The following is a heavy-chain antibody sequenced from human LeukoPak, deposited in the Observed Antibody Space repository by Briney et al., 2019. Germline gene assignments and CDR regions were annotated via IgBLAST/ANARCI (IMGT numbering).Heavy chain of an antibody. CDR3: ARDLGSSGYYYLNAFDI. J-gene: IGHJ3*02. Sequence: GGSLRLSCAASGFTFNNYGMHWVRQAPGKGLEWVAFVRYDGINKYYADSVKGRFTISSDKSTNTLYLQMNSLRVEDTAVYYCARDLGSSGYYYLNAFDIWGQGTMVTVSS. CDR2: VRYDGINK. D-gene: IGHD3-22*01. CDR1: GFTFNNYG. V-gene: IGHV3-30*02.